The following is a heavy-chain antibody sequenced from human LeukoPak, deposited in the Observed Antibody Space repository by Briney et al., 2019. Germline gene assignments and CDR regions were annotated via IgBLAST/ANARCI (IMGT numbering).Heavy chain of an antibody. CDR1: GFTFTSSA. CDR2: IVVGSGNT. D-gene: IGHD3-3*01. V-gene: IGHV1-58*01. Sequence: SVKVSCKASGFTFTSSAVQWVRQARGQRLEWIGWIVVGSGNTNYAQKFQERVTITRDMSTSTAYMELSSLRSEDTAVYYCAADPPHYDFWSGYYRTYYYGMDVWGQGTTVTISS. CDR3: AADPPHYDFWSGYYRTYYYGMDV. J-gene: IGHJ6*02.